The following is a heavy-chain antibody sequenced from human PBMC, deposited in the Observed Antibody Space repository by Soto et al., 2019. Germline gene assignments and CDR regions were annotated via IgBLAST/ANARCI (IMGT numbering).Heavy chain of an antibody. D-gene: IGHD3-10*01. CDR2: INPSDGST. CDR3: ARRLGTFDVFDI. V-gene: IGHV1-46*01. J-gene: IGHJ3*02. CDR1: GYTFTSRY. Sequence: ASVTVSCQASGYTFTSRYMHWVRQAPGQGLEWMGIINPSDGSTTYAQKFQGRLTLNADESTSTAYMELSSLRSEDTAMYYCARRLGTFDVFDIWGPGTMVTVS.